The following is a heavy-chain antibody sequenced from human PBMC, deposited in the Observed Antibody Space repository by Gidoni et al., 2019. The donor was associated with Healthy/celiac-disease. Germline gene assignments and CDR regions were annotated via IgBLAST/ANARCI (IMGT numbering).Heavy chain of an antibody. Sequence: QVQLQESGPGLVKPSETLSLTCTVPGGSISSYYWSWIRQPPGKGLEWIGYIYYSGSTNYTPSLKSRVTISVDTSKNQFSLKLSSVTAADTAVYYCARDRRRITIFWGPCFDPWGQGTLVTVSS. CDR2: IYYSGST. J-gene: IGHJ5*02. V-gene: IGHV4-59*01. CDR3: ARDRRRITIFWGPCFDP. CDR1: GGSISSYY. D-gene: IGHD3-9*01.